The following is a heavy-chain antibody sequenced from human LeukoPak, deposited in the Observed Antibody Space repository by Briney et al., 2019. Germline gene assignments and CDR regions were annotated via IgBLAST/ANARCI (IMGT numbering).Heavy chain of an antibody. CDR1: GGSFSGYY. V-gene: IGHV4-34*01. D-gene: IGHD6-19*01. Sequence: KASETLSLTCAVYGGSFSGYYWSWIRQPPGKGLEWIGEINHSGSTNYNPSLKSRVTISVDTSKNQFSLKLSSVTAADTAVYYCARDPLPGSSGWYWAFDIWGQGTMVTVSS. CDR3: ARDPLPGSSGWYWAFDI. J-gene: IGHJ3*02. CDR2: INHSGST.